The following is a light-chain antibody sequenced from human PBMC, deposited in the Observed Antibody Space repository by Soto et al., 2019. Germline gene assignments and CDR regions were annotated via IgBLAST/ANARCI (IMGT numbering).Light chain of an antibody. J-gene: IGKJ4*01. V-gene: IGKV1-39*01. Sequence: DIQMTQSPYSLSAAVGDRVTIACRASQNINTYLNWYQQKPGKAPKLLIFDAASLQNGVPSRFSGSGSGTDFTLTISSLQPEDFATYYCQQANSFLTFGGGTKVEIK. CDR1: QNINTY. CDR3: QQANSFLT. CDR2: DAA.